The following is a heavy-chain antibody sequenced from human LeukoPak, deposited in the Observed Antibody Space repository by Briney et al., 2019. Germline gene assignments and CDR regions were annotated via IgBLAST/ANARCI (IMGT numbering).Heavy chain of an antibody. CDR3: ARDGEGGALAAMISRRYYYGMDV. V-gene: IGHV3-21*01. CDR2: ISSSSSYI. CDR1: GFTFSSYS. D-gene: IGHD2-2*01. Sequence: GGSLRLSCAASGFTFSSYSMNWVRQAPGKGLEWVSSISSSSSYIYYADSVKGRFTISRDNAKNSLYLQMNSLRAEDTAVYYCARDGEGGALAAMISRRYYYGMDVWGQGTTVTVSS. J-gene: IGHJ6*02.